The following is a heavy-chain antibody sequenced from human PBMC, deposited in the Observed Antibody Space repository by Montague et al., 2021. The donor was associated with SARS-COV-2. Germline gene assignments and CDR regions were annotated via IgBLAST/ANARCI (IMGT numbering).Heavy chain of an antibody. CDR1: GFSLSTSGIC. V-gene: IGHV2-70*11. J-gene: IGHJ3*02. CDR2: XDWXSYK. CDR3: ARTRVDTAVAFDI. Sequence: PPLVTPTQTLTLTCTFSGFSLSTSGICVSWIRQPPGKALEWLARXDWXSYKYYSTSPKTRLTISKDTSKNPVVLTMTNMDPVDTATYYCARTRVDTAVAFDIWGQGTMVTVSS. D-gene: IGHD5-18*01.